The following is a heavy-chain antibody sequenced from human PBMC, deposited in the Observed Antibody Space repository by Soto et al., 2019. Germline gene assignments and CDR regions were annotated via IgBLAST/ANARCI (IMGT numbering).Heavy chain of an antibody. D-gene: IGHD5-12*01. V-gene: IGHV5-51*03. Sequence: EVQLVQSGAEVKKPGESLKISSKVSGYSFISYWIGWVRQTPGKGLEWMGIIYPGDSDTRYSPSFQGQVTMSVDKSIGTAYLQWSSLKASDTAMYYCARPRGSGYYWSFDYWGQGTLVTVSS. CDR3: ARPRGSGYYWSFDY. CDR1: GYSFISYW. J-gene: IGHJ4*02. CDR2: IYPGDSDT.